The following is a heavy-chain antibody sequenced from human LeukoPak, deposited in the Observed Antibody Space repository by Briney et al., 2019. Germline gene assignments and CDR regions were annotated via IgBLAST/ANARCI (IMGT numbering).Heavy chain of an antibody. V-gene: IGHV4-59*01. J-gene: IGHJ4*02. CDR3: ARGGGYFEWDYYFDY. D-gene: IGHD3-9*01. CDR2: IYYSGNT. CDR1: GGSNSRYC. Sequence: SETLSLTCTVSGGSNSRYCWSWIRQPPGKGLEWIGYIYYSGNTNYNPSLKSRVTISVDMSKNQFSLKLNSVTAADTAVYYCARGGGYFEWDYYFDYWGQGTLVTVSS.